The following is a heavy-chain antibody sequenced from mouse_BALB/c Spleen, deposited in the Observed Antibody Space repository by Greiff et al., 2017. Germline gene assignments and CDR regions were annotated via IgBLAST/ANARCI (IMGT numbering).Heavy chain of an antibody. CDR3: TREGVITTGFAY. D-gene: IGHD2-4*01. CDR1: GYTFASYW. CDR2: IYPGNSDT. J-gene: IGHJ3*01. V-gene: IGHV1-5*01. Sequence: EVQLQQSGTVLARPGASVKMSCKASGYTFASYWMHWVKQRPGQGLEWIGAIYPGNSDTSYNQKFKGKAKLTAVTSTSTAYMELSSLTNEDSAVYYCTREGVITTGFAYWGQGTLVTVSA.